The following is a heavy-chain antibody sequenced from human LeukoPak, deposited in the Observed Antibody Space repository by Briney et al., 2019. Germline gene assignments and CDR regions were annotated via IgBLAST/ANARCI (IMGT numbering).Heavy chain of an antibody. V-gene: IGHV1-2*02. CDR2: INPNSGGT. CDR1: GYTFTGYY. J-gene: IGHJ4*02. Sequence: ASVKVSCKASGYTFTGYYMHWVRQAPGQGLEWMGWINPNSGGTNYAQKFQGRVTMTRDTSISTAYMELSRLRSDDTAVYYCARDALHNYDILTGYYPSSFDYWGQGTLVTVSS. D-gene: IGHD3-9*01. CDR3: ARDALHNYDILTGYYPSSFDY.